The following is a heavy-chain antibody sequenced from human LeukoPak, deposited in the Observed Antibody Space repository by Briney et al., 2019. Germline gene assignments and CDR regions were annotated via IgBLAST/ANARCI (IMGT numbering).Heavy chain of an antibody. V-gene: IGHV4-59*08. CDR1: GGSISSYY. D-gene: IGHD3-22*01. CDR2: IYYSGST. J-gene: IGHJ6*02. CDR3: ARLGHYYDSSGYYSREYYYYYGMDV. Sequence: SETLSLTCTASGGSISSYYWSWIRQPPGKGLEWIGYIYYSGSTNYNPSLKSRVTISVDTSKNQFSLKLSSVTAADTAVYYCARLGHYYDSSGYYSREYYYYYGMDVWGQGTTVTVSS.